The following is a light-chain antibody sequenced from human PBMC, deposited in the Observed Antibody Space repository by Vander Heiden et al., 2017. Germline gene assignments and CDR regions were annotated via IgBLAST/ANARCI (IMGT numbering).Light chain of an antibody. Sequence: QSALTQPASVSGSPGQSITISCTGTRRDIGSYVLVSWYQQHPGKVPKLIIYDISERPSGVSSRFSGSKSGNTASLTISGLQADDEADYYCCSYAGFMGVFGGGTKVTVL. J-gene: IGLJ3*02. CDR1: RRDIGSYVL. V-gene: IGLV2-23*02. CDR2: DIS. CDR3: CSYAGFMGV.